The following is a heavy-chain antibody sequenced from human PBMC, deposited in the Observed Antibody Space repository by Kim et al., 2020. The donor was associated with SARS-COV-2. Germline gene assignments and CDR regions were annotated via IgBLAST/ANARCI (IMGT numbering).Heavy chain of an antibody. D-gene: IGHD6-19*01. V-gene: IGHV3-30*18. CDR1: GFTFRTYA. CDR2: ISFDGSQK. CDR3: AKDASGIGVADPVDS. Sequence: GKSLRLSCAGSGFTFRTYAMHWVRQAPGKGLEWVALISFDGSQKFYADSVKGRFTISRDNPKNTLFLQVDSLTAEDTAVYYCAKDASGIGVADPVDSWGQGTLVTVSS. J-gene: IGHJ4*02.